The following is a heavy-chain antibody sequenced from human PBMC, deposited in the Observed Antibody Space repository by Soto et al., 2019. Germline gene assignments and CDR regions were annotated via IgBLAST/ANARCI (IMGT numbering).Heavy chain of an antibody. CDR3: ALRRGYCSGGSCYSIWFDP. Sequence: QITLKESGPTLVKPTQTLTLTCTLSGFSLSTSGVGVGWIRQPPGKALEWLTLIYWDDDKRYSPSLKSRLTITKETTKHQVVITMTNMDPVDTATYYCALRRGYCSGGSCYSIWFDPWGQGTLVTVSS. V-gene: IGHV2-5*02. CDR1: GFSLSTSGVG. CDR2: IYWDDDK. D-gene: IGHD2-15*01. J-gene: IGHJ5*02.